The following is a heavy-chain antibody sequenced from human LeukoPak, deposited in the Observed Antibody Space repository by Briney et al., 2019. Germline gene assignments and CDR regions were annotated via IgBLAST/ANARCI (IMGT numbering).Heavy chain of an antibody. D-gene: IGHD2-21*01. CDR1: GFTFSSYE. J-gene: IGHJ6*03. CDR3: ARFAEVYYYVDV. Sequence: GGSLRLSCAASGFTFSSYEMNWVRQAPGKGLEWVSYISSSGRTIYYADSVKGRFTISRDDAKKSLYLQMDSLRAEDTAVYFCARFAEVYYYVDVWGTGTTVIVSS. V-gene: IGHV3-48*03. CDR2: ISSSGRTI.